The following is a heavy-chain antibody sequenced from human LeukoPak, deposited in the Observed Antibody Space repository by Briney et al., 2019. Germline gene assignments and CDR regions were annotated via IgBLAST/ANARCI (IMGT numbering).Heavy chain of an antibody. J-gene: IGHJ4*02. CDR1: GYTFTSYG. Sequence: GASVKISCKTSGYTFTSYGIDWVRQAPGQGPEWMGWISAYNGNTNYAQKLQGRLTFTTDTSTSTAYMELRSLKSDDTAVYYCGILPLTIPFDYWGQGTLVTVSS. CDR3: GILPLTIPFDY. CDR2: ISAYNGNT. V-gene: IGHV1-18*01. D-gene: IGHD5-24*01.